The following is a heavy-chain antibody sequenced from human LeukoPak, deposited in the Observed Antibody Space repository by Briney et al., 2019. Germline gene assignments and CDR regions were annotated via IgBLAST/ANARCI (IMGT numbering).Heavy chain of an antibody. Sequence: ASVKVCCKASGYTFTGYYMHWGRQAPGQGLEWMGWINPNSGGTNYAQKFQGRVTMTRDTSISTAYMELSRLRSDDTAVYYCARDAGSSSWYPTSPAYYYGMDVWGQGTTVTVSS. CDR1: GYTFTGYY. J-gene: IGHJ6*02. CDR3: ARDAGSSSWYPTSPAYYYGMDV. CDR2: INPNSGGT. V-gene: IGHV1-2*02. D-gene: IGHD6-13*01.